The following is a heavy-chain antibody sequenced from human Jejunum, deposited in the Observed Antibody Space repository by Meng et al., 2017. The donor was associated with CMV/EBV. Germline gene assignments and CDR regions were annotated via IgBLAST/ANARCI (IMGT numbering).Heavy chain of an antibody. CDR1: RYT. V-gene: IGHV3-23*01. D-gene: IGHD3-10*01. J-gene: IGHJ6*02. CDR3: AKVLNPPRMRFSYYGMDV. CDR2: IMTGGVSA. Sequence: RYTTTWVRQAPGTWLDCVSTIMTGGVSAYYAACVKGRFTISRDNSKNPLYLQINSLRADDTAVYYCAKVLNPPRMRFSYYGMDVWGQGTTVTVSS.